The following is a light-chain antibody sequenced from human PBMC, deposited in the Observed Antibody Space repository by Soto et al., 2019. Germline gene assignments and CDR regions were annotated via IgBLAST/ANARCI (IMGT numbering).Light chain of an antibody. CDR2: GAS. J-gene: IGKJ5*01. CDR1: QSVSSN. CDR3: QQYYNWPPIT. Sequence: EIVMTQSPATLSVSPGERATLSCRASQSVSSNLAWCQQKPGQAPRLLIYGASTRATGIPPRLSGSGSGTEVSPTTSSLQPEDFAVYYYQQYYNWPPITFGQGTRVEIK. V-gene: IGKV3-15*01.